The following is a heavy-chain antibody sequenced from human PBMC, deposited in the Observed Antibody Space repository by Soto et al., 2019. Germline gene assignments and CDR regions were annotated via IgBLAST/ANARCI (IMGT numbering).Heavy chain of an antibody. D-gene: IGHD6-13*01. CDR1: GYTFTSYG. Sequence: GASVKVSCKASGYTFTSYGIRWVRQAPGQGLEWMGWINPYNGNTNYAQNLQGWLTLTTDTSKTTAYMELRSLRSDDTAVYYCTRGCGIAAAGRRFLDCWGQGTLVTVSS. J-gene: IGHJ4*02. CDR2: INPYNGNT. CDR3: TRGCGIAAAGRRFLDC. V-gene: IGHV1-18*01.